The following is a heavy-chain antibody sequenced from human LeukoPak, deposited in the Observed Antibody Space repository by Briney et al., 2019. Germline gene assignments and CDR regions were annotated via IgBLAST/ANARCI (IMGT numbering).Heavy chain of an antibody. CDR2: ISAYNGST. J-gene: IGHJ4*02. CDR1: GYTFTSYG. CDR3: ARDVVTVGYCSSTSCLPFGY. Sequence: ASVKVSCKASGYTFTSYGISWVRQAPGQGLEWMGWISAYNGSTNYAQKLQGRVTMTTDTSTSTAYMELRSLRSDDTAVYYCARDVVTVGYCSSTSCLPFGYWGQGTLVTVSS. V-gene: IGHV1-18*01. D-gene: IGHD2-2*01.